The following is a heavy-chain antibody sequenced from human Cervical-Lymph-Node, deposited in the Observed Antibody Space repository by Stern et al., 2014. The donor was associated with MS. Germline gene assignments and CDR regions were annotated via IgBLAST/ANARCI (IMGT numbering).Heavy chain of an antibody. V-gene: IGHV3-48*01. CDR3: ARSLRPEYFQH. D-gene: IGHD4-17*01. J-gene: IGHJ1*01. CDR1: GFTFSSYS. CDR2: ISTGGATI. Sequence: VQLVQSGGGLVQPGGSLRLSCAASGFTFSSYSMNWVRQAPGKGLEWISYISTGGATIYYADSVKGRFTISRDNAKSSLYLQMNSLRAEDTAVYYCARSLRPEYFQHWGQGTLVTVSS.